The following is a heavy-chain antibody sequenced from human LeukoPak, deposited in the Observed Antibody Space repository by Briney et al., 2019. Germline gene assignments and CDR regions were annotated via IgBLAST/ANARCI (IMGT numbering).Heavy chain of an antibody. CDR2: ISGSGGST. J-gene: IGHJ4*02. D-gene: IGHD3-22*01. V-gene: IGHV3-23*01. Sequence: GGSLRLSCAASGFTFSSYAMSWVRQAPGKGLEWVSAISGSGGSTYYADSVKGRFTISRDNSKNTLNLQMNSLRAEDTAVYYCAKVANIYYDSSSNYFDYWGQGTLVTVSS. CDR3: AKVANIYYDSSSNYFDY. CDR1: GFTFSSYA.